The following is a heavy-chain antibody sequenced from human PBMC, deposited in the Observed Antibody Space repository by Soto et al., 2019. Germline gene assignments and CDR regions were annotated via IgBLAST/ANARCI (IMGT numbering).Heavy chain of an antibody. Sequence: SETLSLTCAVYGGSFSGYYWSWIRQPPGKGLEWIGEINHSGSTNYNPSLKSRVTISVDTSKNQFSLKLSSVTAADTAVYYCARGEATTYYGMDVWGQGTTVTVSS. J-gene: IGHJ6*02. CDR1: GGSFSGYY. CDR2: INHSGST. D-gene: IGHD1-1*01. V-gene: IGHV4-34*01. CDR3: ARGEATTYYGMDV.